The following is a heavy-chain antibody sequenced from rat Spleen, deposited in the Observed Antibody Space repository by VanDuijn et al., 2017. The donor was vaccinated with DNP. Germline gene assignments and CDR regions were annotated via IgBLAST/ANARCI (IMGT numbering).Heavy chain of an antibody. Sequence: EVQLVESGGGLVQPGRSLKLSCAVSGLTFSDHNMAWVRQAPKKGLEWVAIISYDGSSTYYRDSVKGRFTISRDNAKSTLYLQMNSLRSEDTATYYCTRQLGLDYWGQGVMVTVSS. D-gene: IGHD5-1*01. CDR1: GLTFSDHN. CDR3: TRQLGLDY. CDR2: ISYDGSST. J-gene: IGHJ2*01. V-gene: IGHV5-7*01.